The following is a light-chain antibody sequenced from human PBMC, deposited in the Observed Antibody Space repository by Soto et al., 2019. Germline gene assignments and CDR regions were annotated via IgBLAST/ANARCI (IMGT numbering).Light chain of an antibody. J-gene: IGKJ5*01. V-gene: IGKV1-12*01. CDR1: QDISSW. CDR3: QQANRLPIS. Sequence: DIQMTQSPSFVSASVGDRVTVTCRASQDISSWLAWYQQKPGKAPKLLIYTTSTLGSGVPSRFSDSRSGTDFALTISGLQPEDFATYYCQQANRLPISFGQGTRLEIK. CDR2: TTS.